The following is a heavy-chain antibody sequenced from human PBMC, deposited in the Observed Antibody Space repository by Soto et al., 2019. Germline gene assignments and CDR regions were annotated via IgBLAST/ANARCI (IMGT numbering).Heavy chain of an antibody. CDR1: GFTFSSYV. D-gene: IGHD2-21*01. CDR3: ARVPGYSIGDL. J-gene: IGHJ2*01. V-gene: IGHV3-30*14. Sequence: GESLKISCVASGFTFSSYVIHWVRQAPGKGLEWVALISTDGTEKHYPGSVRGRFTISRDNSKNTLYLQMNSLRTEDTAVYYCARVPGYSIGDLWGRGTLVTVSS. CDR2: ISTDGTEK.